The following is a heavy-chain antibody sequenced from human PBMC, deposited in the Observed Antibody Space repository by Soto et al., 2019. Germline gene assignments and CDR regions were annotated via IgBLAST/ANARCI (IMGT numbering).Heavy chain of an antibody. V-gene: IGHV3-23*01. CDR3: AKGPIVVVPAASGMDV. CDR1: GFTFSSYA. CDR2: ISGSGGST. J-gene: IGHJ6*02. Sequence: GGSLRLSCAASGFTFSSYAMSWVRQAPGKGLEWVSAISGSGGSTYYADSVKGRFTISRDNSKNTLYLQMNSLRAEDTAVYYCAKGPIVVVPAASGMDVWGQGTTVTVSS. D-gene: IGHD2-2*01.